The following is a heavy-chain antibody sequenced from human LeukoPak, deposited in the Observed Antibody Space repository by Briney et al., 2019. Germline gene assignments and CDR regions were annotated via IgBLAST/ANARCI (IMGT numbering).Heavy chain of an antibody. CDR2: ISGSGGST. CDR3: AKVRGYGSGSDYGAHWFDP. V-gene: IGHV3-23*01. J-gene: IGHJ5*02. D-gene: IGHD3-10*01. Sequence: ETLSLTCTVSGGSISSYYWSWVRQAPGKGLEWVSAISGSGGSTYYADSVKGRFTISRDNSKNTLYLQMNSLRAEDTAVYYCAKVRGYGSGSDYGAHWFDPWGQGTLFTVSS. CDR1: GGSISSYY.